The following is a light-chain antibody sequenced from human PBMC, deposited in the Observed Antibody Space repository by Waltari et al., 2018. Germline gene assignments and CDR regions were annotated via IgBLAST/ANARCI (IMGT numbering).Light chain of an antibody. Sequence: DIVMTQSPDSLAVSLGERATINCKSSQSVLYTPNNKNRLAWYQQKPGQPAKLLIAGAFSRRAGVPDRFSGSRSGTDFTLTISSLQAEDVAIYYCQQYYSRPQTFGQGTKVEIK. CDR3: QQYYSRPQT. CDR2: GAF. J-gene: IGKJ1*01. V-gene: IGKV4-1*01. CDR1: QSVLYTPNNKNR.